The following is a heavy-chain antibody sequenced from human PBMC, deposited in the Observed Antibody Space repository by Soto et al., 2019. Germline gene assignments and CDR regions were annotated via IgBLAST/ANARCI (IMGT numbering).Heavy chain of an antibody. CDR1: GGSISSYY. Sequence: QVQLQESGPGLVKPSETLSLTCTVSGGSISSYYWSWIRQPPGKGLEWIGYNYYSGSTNYNPSLKSRVTISVDTSKNQFALKLSSVTAADTAVYYCARDNLRWDAFDIWGQGTMVTVSS. CDR2: NYYSGST. D-gene: IGHD3-16*01. V-gene: IGHV4-59*01. J-gene: IGHJ3*02. CDR3: ARDNLRWDAFDI.